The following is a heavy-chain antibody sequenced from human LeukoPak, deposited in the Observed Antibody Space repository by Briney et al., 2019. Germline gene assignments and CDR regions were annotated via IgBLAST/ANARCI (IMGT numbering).Heavy chain of an antibody. CDR1: GGSISSSSYY. CDR2: IYYSGST. D-gene: IGHD3-3*01. Sequence: PSETLSLTCTVSGGSISSSSYYWGWIHQPPGKGLEWIVSIYYSGSTYYNPSLKSRVTISLDTSTNKFSLKLSSVAAADTAVYYCARQYSYYDFWSGYRPNWFDPWGQGTLVTVSS. V-gene: IGHV4-39*01. CDR3: ARQYSYYDFWSGYRPNWFDP. J-gene: IGHJ5*02.